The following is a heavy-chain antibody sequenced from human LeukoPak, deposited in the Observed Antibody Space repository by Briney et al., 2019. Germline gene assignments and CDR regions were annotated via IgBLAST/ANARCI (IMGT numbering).Heavy chain of an antibody. CDR3: ACAPDWNFFDY. J-gene: IGHJ4*02. CDR2: LSTSGDT. D-gene: IGHD3-9*01. V-gene: IGHV4-4*09. Sequence: PSETLSLTCTVSADSISTYYWNWIRLAPGPGLECLGNLSTSGDTDYNPSLKSRVTISMDTSKNQVSLKLSSVTAADTAVYFCACAPDWNFFDYWGQGILVTVSS. CDR1: ADSISTYY.